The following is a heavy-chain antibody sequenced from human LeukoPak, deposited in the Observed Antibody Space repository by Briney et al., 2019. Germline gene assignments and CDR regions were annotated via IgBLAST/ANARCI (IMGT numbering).Heavy chain of an antibody. Sequence: GGTLRLSCAASGFTFNTYGMSWVRQAPGKGLEWVSGISGSGGATYYADSVKGRFTISRDDAKNSLFLQMNSLRAEDTTTYYCARGEFGDYYYFYMDVWGKGTTVTVSS. J-gene: IGHJ6*03. V-gene: IGHV3-23*01. D-gene: IGHD2/OR15-2a*01. CDR1: GFTFNTYG. CDR3: ARGEFGDYYYFYMDV. CDR2: ISGSGGAT.